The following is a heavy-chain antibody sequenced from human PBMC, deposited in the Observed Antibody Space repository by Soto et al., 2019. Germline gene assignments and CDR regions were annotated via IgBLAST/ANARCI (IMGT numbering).Heavy chain of an antibody. CDR3: AAHRRVCSSTSCDRVDY. CDR2: IVVGSGNT. D-gene: IGHD2-2*02. J-gene: IGHJ4*02. CDR1: EFSFSSSA. V-gene: IGHV1-58*01. Sequence: QMQLVQSGPEVKKPGTSVKVSCKASEFSFSSSAVQWVRQARGQRLEWIGWIVVGSGNTNYAQKFQERVTITRDMSTSTAYMELSSLRIEDTAVYYCAAHRRVCSSTSCDRVDYWGQGTLVTVSS.